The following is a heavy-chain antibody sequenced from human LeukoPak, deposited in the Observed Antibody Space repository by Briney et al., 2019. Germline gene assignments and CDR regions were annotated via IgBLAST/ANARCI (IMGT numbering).Heavy chain of an antibody. J-gene: IGHJ4*02. V-gene: IGHV3-66*01. CDR2: IYNGGRT. CDR3: ASGSSPFDY. CDR1: GFTVSSNH. D-gene: IGHD1-26*01. Sequence: GGSLRLSCAASGFTVSSNHMSWVRQAPGKGLEWVSLIYNGGRTSYADSVKGRFTISRDNSKNTLYLQVNSLKADDTAVYYCASGSSPFDYWGQGTLVTVSS.